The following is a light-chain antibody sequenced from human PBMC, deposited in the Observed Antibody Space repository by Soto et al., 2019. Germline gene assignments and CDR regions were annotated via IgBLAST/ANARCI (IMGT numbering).Light chain of an antibody. CDR3: QQRTNWLT. J-gene: IGKJ3*01. V-gene: IGKV3-11*01. CDR1: QNVSTY. Sequence: EIVLTQSPATLSLSPGERVTLSCRASQNVSTYLAWYQQKPGQAPRLLIYDASDRATGIPARFSGSGSGTDFPLTISSPEPEDSAVYYCQQRTNWLTFGPGTKVDI. CDR2: DAS.